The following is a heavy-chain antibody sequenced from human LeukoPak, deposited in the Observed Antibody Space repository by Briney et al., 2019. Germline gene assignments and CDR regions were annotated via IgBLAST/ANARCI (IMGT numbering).Heavy chain of an antibody. J-gene: IGHJ4*02. CDR3: ARDYGSGSYRYDY. D-gene: IGHD3-10*01. V-gene: IGHV1-18*04. CDR1: GYSFTSNG. CDR2: ISGYSGNT. Sequence: ASVKVSCKASGYSFTSNGISWVRQAPGQGLEWMGWISGYSGNTNYAQKFQDRVIMTTDTSTDTAYMELRSLRLDDTAVYYCARDYGSGSYRYDYWGQGTLVTVSS.